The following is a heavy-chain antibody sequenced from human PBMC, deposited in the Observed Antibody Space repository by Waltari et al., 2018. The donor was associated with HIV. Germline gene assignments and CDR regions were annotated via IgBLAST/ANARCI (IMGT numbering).Heavy chain of an antibody. CDR3: ARQTQAYGSGSYSPDNWFDP. V-gene: IGHV4-59*01. CDR2: IYYSGST. J-gene: IGHJ5*02. Sequence: VQLQESGPGLVKPSETLSLTCTVSGASISNYYWSWIRQPQGKGLEWIGYIYYSGSTNYNPSLKSRVTISVHTSKNQFSLNLSSVTAADTAVYYCARQTQAYGSGSYSPDNWFDPWGQGTLVTVSS. D-gene: IGHD3-10*01. CDR1: GASISNYY.